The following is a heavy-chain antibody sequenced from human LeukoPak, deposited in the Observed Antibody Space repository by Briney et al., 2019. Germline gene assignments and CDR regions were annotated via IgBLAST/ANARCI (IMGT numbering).Heavy chain of an antibody. J-gene: IGHJ5*01. D-gene: IGHD6-13*01. V-gene: IGHV1-2*02. CDR3: ASGQDSSSWFDS. Sequence: GASVKVSCKASGYTVTGYYMHWVRQAPGQGLEWMGGSNPNSGGTNYAQKFQGRGNMTRATYITKPYMELRSLRSEDTAVSYCASGQDSSSWFDSWGQGTLVTVSS. CDR2: SNPNSGGT. CDR1: GYTVTGYY.